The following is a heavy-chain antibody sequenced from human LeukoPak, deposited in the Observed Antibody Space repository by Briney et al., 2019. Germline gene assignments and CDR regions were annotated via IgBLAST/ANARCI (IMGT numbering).Heavy chain of an antibody. Sequence: SETLSLTCAVDGGSFSGYYWSLIRQPPGKGLEWIGEINHSGSTNYNPSLKSRVTISVDTSKNQFSLKLSSVTAADTAVYYCVTLSSSSRGATVVGDYWGQGTLVTVSS. D-gene: IGHD4-17*01. CDR1: GGSFSGYY. J-gene: IGHJ4*02. CDR3: VTLSSSSRGATVVGDY. V-gene: IGHV4-34*01. CDR2: INHSGST.